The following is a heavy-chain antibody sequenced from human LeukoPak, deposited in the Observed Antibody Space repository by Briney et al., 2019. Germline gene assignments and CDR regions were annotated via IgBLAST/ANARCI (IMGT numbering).Heavy chain of an antibody. Sequence: GESLRLSCAASGFTFSSYSMNWVRQAPGKGLEWVSSISNSSSYIYYADSVKGRFTISRDNAKNSLYLQMNSLRAEDTAVYYCARDDATVSDYWGQGTLVTVS. V-gene: IGHV3-21*01. CDR2: ISNSSSYI. J-gene: IGHJ4*02. CDR3: ARDDATVSDY. D-gene: IGHD4-11*01. CDR1: GFTFSSYS.